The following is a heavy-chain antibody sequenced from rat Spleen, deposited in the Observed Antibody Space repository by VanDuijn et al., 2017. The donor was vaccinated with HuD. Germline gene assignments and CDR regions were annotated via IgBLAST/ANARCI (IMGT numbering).Heavy chain of an antibody. CDR1: GRTFSDYY. CDR2: ISTGGST. D-gene: IGHD1-5*01. Sequence: EVQLVESGGGLVQPGRSLKLSCAASGRTFSDYYMAWVRQAPTKGLEWVGYISTGGSTYYRDSVKGRFTVSRDNAKSTLYLQMDSLRSEDTATYYCARGDRYNPDYVMDAWGQGASVTVSS. CDR3: ARGDRYNPDYVMDA. J-gene: IGHJ4*01. V-gene: IGHV5-27*01.